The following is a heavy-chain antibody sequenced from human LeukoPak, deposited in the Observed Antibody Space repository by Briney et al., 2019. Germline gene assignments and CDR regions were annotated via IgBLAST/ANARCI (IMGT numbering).Heavy chain of an antibody. J-gene: IGHJ4*02. V-gene: IGHV4-34*01. D-gene: IGHD6-6*01. Sequence: PSETLSLTCAVYGGSFSGYYWSWIRQPPGKGLEWDGDIHYSGSTNYNPSLQSRVTISVDTSKNQFSLKLSSVTAADPTVYYCARGGGIAARGRGRRYFDFWGQGNLVTVSS. CDR3: ARGGGIAARGRGRRYFDF. CDR1: GGSFSGYY. CDR2: IHYSGST.